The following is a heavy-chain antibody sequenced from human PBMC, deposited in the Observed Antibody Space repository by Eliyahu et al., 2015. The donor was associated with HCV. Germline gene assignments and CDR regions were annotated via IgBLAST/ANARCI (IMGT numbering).Heavy chain of an antibody. D-gene: IGHD2-15*01. Sequence: QITLKESGPTLVKPTQTLTLTCTFSGFSLXTXGVGVGWIRQPPGKALEXLALIYWNDXXRYSPSLKSRLTITKDTSKNQVVLTMTNMDPVDTATYYCAHSWCSGGSCYVLRRSYYFDYWGQGTLVTVSS. J-gene: IGHJ4*02. CDR2: IYWNDXX. CDR3: AHSWCSGGSCYVLRRSYYFDY. CDR1: GFSLXTXGVG. V-gene: IGHV2-5*01.